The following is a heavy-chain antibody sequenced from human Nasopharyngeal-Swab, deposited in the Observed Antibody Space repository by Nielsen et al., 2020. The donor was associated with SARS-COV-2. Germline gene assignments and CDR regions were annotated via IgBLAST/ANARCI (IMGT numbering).Heavy chain of an antibody. CDR1: GFSFSTYW. CDR2: IKQDGSEK. V-gene: IGHV3-7*03. D-gene: IGHD3-16*02. J-gene: IGHJ6*03. CDR3: ARQGVFVPAYFHQYYMDV. Sequence: GESLKISLAASGFSFSTYWMTWVRQAPGKGLEWVANIKQDGSEKYYVDSVKGRFTVSRDNPKNLLYLQVNSLRAEDTAVYYCARQGVFVPAYFHQYYMDVWGKGTTVTVSS.